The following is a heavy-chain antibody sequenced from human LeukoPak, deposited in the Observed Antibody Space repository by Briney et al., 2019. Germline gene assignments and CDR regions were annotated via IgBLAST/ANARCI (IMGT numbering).Heavy chain of an antibody. CDR3: ARVQLVGATYYYYYMDV. Sequence: GGSLRLSCAASGFTFDDYAMHWVRQAPGKGLEWVSSISSSSSYIYYADSLKGRFTISRDNAKNSLYLQMNSLRAEDTAVYYCARVQLVGATYYYYYMDVWGKGTTVTVSS. CDR1: GFTFDDYA. J-gene: IGHJ6*03. CDR2: ISSSSSYI. D-gene: IGHD1-26*01. V-gene: IGHV3-21*01.